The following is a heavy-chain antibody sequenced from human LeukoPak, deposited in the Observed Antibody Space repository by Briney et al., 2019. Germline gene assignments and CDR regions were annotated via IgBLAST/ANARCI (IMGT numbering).Heavy chain of an antibody. V-gene: IGHV1-2*02. Sequence: ASLKVSCKTSGYTFTDYYMQWVRQSPGQGREWMGWINPNTGVTNYAQKFQCRVTMTRDTSISTAYLELSRLRYDDTAVYYCASQAAGPNGVYYYMDVWGKGATVTVSS. D-gene: IGHD6-13*01. J-gene: IGHJ6*03. CDR3: ASQAAGPNGVYYYMDV. CDR2: INPNTGVT. CDR1: GYTFTDYY.